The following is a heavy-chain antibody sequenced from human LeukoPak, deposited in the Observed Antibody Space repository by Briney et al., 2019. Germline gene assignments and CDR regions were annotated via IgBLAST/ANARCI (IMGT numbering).Heavy chain of an antibody. CDR2: ISSSGSTI. V-gene: IGHV3-48*03. Sequence: SGGSLRLSCAASGFTFSSYDMNWVRQAPGQGLEWISYISSSGSTIYYADSVKGRFTISRDNAKNSLYLQMNSLRAEDTAVYYCARFREGLIDYWGQGTLVTVSS. CDR1: GFTFSSYD. J-gene: IGHJ4*02. CDR3: ARFREGLIDY.